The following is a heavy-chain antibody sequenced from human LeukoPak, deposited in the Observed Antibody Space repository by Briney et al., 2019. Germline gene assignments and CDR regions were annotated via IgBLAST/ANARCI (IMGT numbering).Heavy chain of an antibody. D-gene: IGHD5-12*01. CDR2: IYYSGST. Sequence: SETLSLTCTVSGGSISSSSYYWGWIRQPPGKGLEWIGSIYYSGSTYYNPSLKSRVTISVDTSKNQFSLKLSSVTAADTAVYYCARATTGYHLGGPNWFDPWGQGTLVTVSS. CDR1: GGSISSSSYY. CDR3: ARATTGYHLGGPNWFDP. V-gene: IGHV4-39*01. J-gene: IGHJ5*02.